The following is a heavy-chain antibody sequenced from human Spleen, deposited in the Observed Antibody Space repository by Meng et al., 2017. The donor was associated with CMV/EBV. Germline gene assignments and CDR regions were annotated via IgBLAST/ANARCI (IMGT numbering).Heavy chain of an antibody. CDR2: ISWNSDNI. V-gene: IGHV3-9*02. Sequence: SLKISCVASGFTSGDYAMHWVRQAPGKGLEWVSYISWNSDNIAYAESVKGRFTISRDNSKNTLYLQMNSLRAEDTAVYYCAKDRPYQLLPIGYFDYWGQGTLVTVSS. CDR1: GFTSGDYA. J-gene: IGHJ4*02. D-gene: IGHD2-2*01. CDR3: AKDRPYQLLPIGYFDY.